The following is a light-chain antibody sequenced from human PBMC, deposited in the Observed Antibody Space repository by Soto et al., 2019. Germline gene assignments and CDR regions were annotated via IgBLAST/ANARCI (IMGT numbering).Light chain of an antibody. CDR1: QSVSSN. CDR2: GAS. V-gene: IGKV3-15*01. J-gene: IGKJ1*01. Sequence: EIVMTQSPATLSVSPGERATLSCRASQSVSSNLAWYKQKPGQAPRLLIYGASTRATGIPARFSGSGSGTEFTLTISSLQSEDFAVYYCQQYNNWPFTFGQGTKVEIK. CDR3: QQYNNWPFT.